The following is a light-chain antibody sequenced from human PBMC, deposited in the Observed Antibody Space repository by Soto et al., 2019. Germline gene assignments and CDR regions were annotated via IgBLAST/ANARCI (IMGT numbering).Light chain of an antibody. V-gene: IGKV4-1*01. J-gene: IGKJ1*01. CDR3: QQYYSTPWT. CDR2: WAS. CDR1: QRVLSSSNNKNY. Sequence: DIVMTQSPDSLPVSLCAGATINCRSSQRVLSSSNNKNYLAWYQQKPGQPPKLLIYWASTRESGVPDRFSGSGSGTDFTLTISSLQAEDVAVYYCQQYYSTPWTFGQGTKVDIK.